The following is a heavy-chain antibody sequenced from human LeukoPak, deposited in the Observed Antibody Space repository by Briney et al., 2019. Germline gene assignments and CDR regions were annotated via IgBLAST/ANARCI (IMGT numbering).Heavy chain of an antibody. CDR1: GGSITNYY. CDR3: AGDLGYGYFDS. V-gene: IGHV4-59*01. J-gene: IGHJ4*02. D-gene: IGHD5-18*01. Sequence: LETLSLTCTVSGGSITNYYWGWIRQPPGKGREWIGYIYYNGSTNYNPSLTSRVTISVETSNTRSSLNLNSVISPDTTLYYCAGDLGYGYFDSWGQGTLVTVSS. CDR2: IYYNGST.